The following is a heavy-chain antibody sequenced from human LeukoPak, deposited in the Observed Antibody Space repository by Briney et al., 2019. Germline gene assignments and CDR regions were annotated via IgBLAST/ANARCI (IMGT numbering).Heavy chain of an antibody. CDR2: ISYDGSNK. J-gene: IGHJ4*02. Sequence: GGSLRLSCAASGFTFCRYTMQWVRQAPGKGVEWVAVISYDGSNKYYADSVNGRFPISRDNSKNTLYLQMNSLRAEDTAVYYCARDMVRGVIRKIFDYWGQGTLVTVSS. D-gene: IGHD3-10*01. V-gene: IGHV3-30-3*01. CDR3: ARDMVRGVIRKIFDY. CDR1: GFTFCRYT.